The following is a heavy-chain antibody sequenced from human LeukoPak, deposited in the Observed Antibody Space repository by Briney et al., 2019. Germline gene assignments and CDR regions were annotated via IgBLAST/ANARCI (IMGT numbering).Heavy chain of an antibody. J-gene: IGHJ5*02. CDR3: ARTDYYGSGSYFT. CDR1: GSTFSSYG. D-gene: IGHD3-10*01. Sequence: SLKLSCKASGSTFSSYGINCVRQAPSQGHKWMGRIIPIFGTANYAQKFQGRVTITTDESTSTAYMELSSLRSEDPAVYYCARTDYYGSGSYFTWGQGTLVTVSS. CDR2: IIPIFGTA. V-gene: IGHV1-69*05.